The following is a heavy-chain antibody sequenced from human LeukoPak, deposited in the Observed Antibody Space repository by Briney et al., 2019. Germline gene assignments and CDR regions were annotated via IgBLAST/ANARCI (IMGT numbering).Heavy chain of an antibody. CDR3: ARDLGYCSSTSCYGGWFDP. CDR2: IYYSGST. CDR1: GGSISSSSYY. J-gene: IGHJ5*02. Sequence: SETLSLTCTVSGGSISSSSYYWGWIRQPPGKGLEWIGSIYYSGSTYYNPSLKSRVTISVDTSKNQFSLKLSSVTAADTAMYYCARDLGYCSSTSCYGGWFDPWGQGTLVTVSS. V-gene: IGHV4-39*07. D-gene: IGHD2-2*01.